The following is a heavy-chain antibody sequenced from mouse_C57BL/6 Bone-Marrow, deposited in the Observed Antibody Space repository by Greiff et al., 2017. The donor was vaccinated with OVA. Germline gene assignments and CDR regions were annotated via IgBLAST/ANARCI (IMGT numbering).Heavy chain of an antibody. CDR2: IYPGDGDT. CDR3: ARCSDYEYYFDY. V-gene: IGHV1-80*01. CDR1: GYAFSSYW. Sequence: QVQLQQSGAELVKPGASVKISCKASGYAFSSYWMNWVKQRPGKGLEWIGQIYPGDGDTNYNGKFKGKATLTADKSSSTAYMQLSSLTSEDSAVYFCARCSDYEYYFDYWGQGTTLTVSS. D-gene: IGHD2-4*01. J-gene: IGHJ2*01.